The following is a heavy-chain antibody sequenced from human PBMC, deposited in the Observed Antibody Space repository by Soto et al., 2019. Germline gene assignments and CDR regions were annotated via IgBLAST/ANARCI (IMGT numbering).Heavy chain of an antibody. V-gene: IGHV3-15*01. CDR2: IKGSHAGGTT. J-gene: IGHJ4*02. Sequence: EVQLVESGGGLVEPGGSIRLSCVASGFTFTKAYMTWVRQAPGKGLEWVGRIKGSHAGGTTDYATSVKGRFTISRDDSKNTRYMQMNSLKTEDTSVYYCATEGGYPGSNFDGAYWGQGTLVTVSS. D-gene: IGHD1-26*01. CDR3: ATEGGYPGSNFDGAY. CDR1: GFTFTKAY.